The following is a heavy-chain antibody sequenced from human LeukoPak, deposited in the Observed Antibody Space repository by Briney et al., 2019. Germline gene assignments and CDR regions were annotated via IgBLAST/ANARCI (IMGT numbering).Heavy chain of an antibody. CDR2: IYYSGST. CDR1: GGSISSYY. V-gene: IGHV4-59*01. J-gene: IGHJ3*02. D-gene: IGHD4-17*01. Sequence: SETLSLTCTVSGGSISSYYWSWIRQPPGKGLEWIGYIYYSGSTNYNPSLKSRVTISVGTSENQFSLKLSSVTAADTAVYYCARVYGDYSDAFDIWGQGTMVTVSS. CDR3: ARVYGDYSDAFDI.